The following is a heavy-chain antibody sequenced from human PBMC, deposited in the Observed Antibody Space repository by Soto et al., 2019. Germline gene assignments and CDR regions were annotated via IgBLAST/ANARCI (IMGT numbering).Heavy chain of an antibody. CDR2: IYKSTTT. CDR3: ARGRYCLTGRCFPNWFDS. CDR1: GDSISTVDYF. D-gene: IGHD2-15*01. V-gene: IGHV4-30-4*01. J-gene: IGHJ5*01. Sequence: QVHLLESGPGLVKPSQTLSLTCSVSGDSISTVDYFWAWIRQPPGQALVYIGYIYKSTTTYYNPSFEGRVAISLDTSKSQVSLTVTSVTAADTAVYFCARGRYCLTGRCFPNWFDSWGQGTLVTVSS.